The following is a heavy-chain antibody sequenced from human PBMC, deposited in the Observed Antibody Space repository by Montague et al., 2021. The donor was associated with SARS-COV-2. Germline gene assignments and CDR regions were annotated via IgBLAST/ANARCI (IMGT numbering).Heavy chain of an antibody. CDR3: ARYGDYGSWFDP. V-gene: IGHV2-5*02. Sequence: PALGKPTQTLTLTCTFSGFSLNTSGEGVGWVRQPPGKALEWPALIYWDDDKRYSPSLKSRSTISKDTTKNEVVLTVANMDPVDTATYYCARYGDYGSWFDPWGQGTLVTVSS. CDR1: GFSLNTSGEG. J-gene: IGHJ5*02. D-gene: IGHD4-17*01. CDR2: IYWDDDK.